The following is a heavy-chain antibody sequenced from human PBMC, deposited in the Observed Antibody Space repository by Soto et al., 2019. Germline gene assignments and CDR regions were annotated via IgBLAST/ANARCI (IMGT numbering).Heavy chain of an antibody. J-gene: IGHJ4*02. D-gene: IGHD4-4*01. V-gene: IGHV1-69*06. CDR1: GGTFSSYA. CDR3: ARDRRVTSGLWYFDY. Sequence: SVKVSCKASGGTFSSYAISWVRQAPGQGLEWMGGIIPIFGTANYAQKFQGRVTITADKSTSTAYMELSSLRSEDTAVYYCARDRRVTSGLWYFDYWGQGTLVTVSS. CDR2: IIPIFGTA.